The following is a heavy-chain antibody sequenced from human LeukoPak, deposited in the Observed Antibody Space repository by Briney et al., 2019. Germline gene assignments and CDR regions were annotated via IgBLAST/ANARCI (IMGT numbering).Heavy chain of an antibody. D-gene: IGHD2-21*02. CDR2: MHYSGTT. Sequence: PSETLSLTCTVSGGSISSSSYYWGWIRQPPGKGLEWFGSMHYSGTTYYNSSLKSRVTKYVDTSKNQFSLMLSSVTAADTAVYYCARHIGGCYSCGFDYWGQGILVTVSS. CDR3: ARHIGGCYSCGFDY. V-gene: IGHV4-39*01. J-gene: IGHJ4*02. CDR1: GGSISSSSYY.